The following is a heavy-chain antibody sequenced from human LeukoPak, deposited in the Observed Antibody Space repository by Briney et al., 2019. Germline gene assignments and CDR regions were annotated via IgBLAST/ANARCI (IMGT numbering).Heavy chain of an antibody. V-gene: IGHV4-31*03. D-gene: IGHD6-19*01. CDR3: ARDRQWLGSDY. J-gene: IGHJ4*02. Sequence: SETLSLTCTVSGGSISSGGYYWSWIRQHPGKGLEWIGYIYYSGSTYYNPSLKSRVTISVDTSENQFSLKLSSVTAADTAVYYCARDRQWLGSDYWGQGTLVTVSS. CDR2: IYYSGST. CDR1: GGSISSGGYY.